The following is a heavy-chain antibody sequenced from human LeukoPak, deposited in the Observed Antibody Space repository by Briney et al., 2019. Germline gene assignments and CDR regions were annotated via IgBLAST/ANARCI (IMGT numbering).Heavy chain of an antibody. Sequence: SQTLSLTCATSGDSVSINSAAWNWIRQSLSRGLEWLGRTYQRSKWYNDYAVSVKSRITINPDISKNQFSLQLNSVTPEDTAVYYCARSPSPYSSGWYFDYWGQGTLVTVSS. CDR3: ARSPSPYSSGWYFDY. J-gene: IGHJ4*02. CDR2: TYQRSKWYN. D-gene: IGHD6-19*01. V-gene: IGHV6-1*01. CDR1: GDSVSINSAA.